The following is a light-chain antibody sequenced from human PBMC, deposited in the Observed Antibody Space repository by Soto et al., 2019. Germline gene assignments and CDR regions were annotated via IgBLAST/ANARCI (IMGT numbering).Light chain of an antibody. J-gene: IGKJ2*01. CDR2: GAS. CDR3: QHYDTSPLYT. CDR1: QSVSSTY. V-gene: IGKV3-20*01. Sequence: EIVLTQSPGTLSLSPGERATLSCRASQSVSSTYLAWYQQKPGQAPRLLIYGASSRATGIPDRFSGSGSGTDVTLTISRLEPEDFVVYYCQHYDTSPLYTFGQGTKLEI.